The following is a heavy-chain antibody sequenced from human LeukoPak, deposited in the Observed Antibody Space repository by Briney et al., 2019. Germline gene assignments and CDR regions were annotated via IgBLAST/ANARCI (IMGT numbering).Heavy chain of an antibody. CDR1: GGSISSGGYS. V-gene: IGHV4-30-2*01. D-gene: IGHD3-3*01. Sequence: SETLSLTCAVSGGSISSGGYSWSWIRRPPGKGLEWIGYIYHSGSTYYNPSLKSRVTISVDRSKNQFSLKLSSVTAADTAVYYCARGAPGSIFGVVIIRTNAGWFDPWGQGTLVTVSS. CDR2: IYHSGST. J-gene: IGHJ5*02. CDR3: ARGAPGSIFGVVIIRTNAGWFDP.